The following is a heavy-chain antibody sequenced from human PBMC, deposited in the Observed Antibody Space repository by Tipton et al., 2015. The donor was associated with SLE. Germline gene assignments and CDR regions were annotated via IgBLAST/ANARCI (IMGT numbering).Heavy chain of an antibody. J-gene: IGHJ6*03. CDR1: GGSISSDY. V-gene: IGHV4-59*01. D-gene: IGHD4-11*01. CDR2: IFYSGST. Sequence: TLSLTCTVSGGSISSDYWTWIRQPPGKGLEWIGPIFYSGSTTYNPSLKSRVTMSVDTPKNQFALRLSSVTAADTAVYYCARTGAYSNFYYYYYMDVWGEGTAVTVSS. CDR3: ARTGAYSNFYYYYYMDV.